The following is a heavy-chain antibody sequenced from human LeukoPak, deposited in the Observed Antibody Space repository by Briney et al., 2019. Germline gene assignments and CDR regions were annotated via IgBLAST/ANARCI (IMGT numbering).Heavy chain of an antibody. CDR2: IKQDGSEK. J-gene: IGHJ6*03. V-gene: IGHV3-7*01. CDR3: ARAGPGGSYYYYMDV. CDR1: GFTFSSYW. Sequence: GGSLRLSCAASGFTFSSYWMSWFRQAPGKGLEWVANIKQDGSEKYYVDSVKGRFTISRDNAKNSLYLQMNSLRAEDTAVYYCARAGPGGSYYYYMDVWGKGTTVTVSS. D-gene: IGHD4-23*01.